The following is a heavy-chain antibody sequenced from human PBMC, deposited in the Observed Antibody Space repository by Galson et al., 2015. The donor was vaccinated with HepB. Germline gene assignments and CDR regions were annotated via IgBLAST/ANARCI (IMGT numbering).Heavy chain of an antibody. D-gene: IGHD6-6*01. V-gene: IGHV3-48*02. CDR1: GFTFSSYS. J-gene: IGHJ6*03. CDR3: ARDGESSSPPPYYYYYYMDV. CDR2: ISISSSTI. Sequence: SLRLSCAASGFTFSSYSMNWVRQAPGKGLEWVSYISISSSTIYYADSVKGRFTISRDNAKNSLYLQMNSLRDEDTAVYYCARDGESSSPPPYYYYYYMDVWGKGTTVTVSS.